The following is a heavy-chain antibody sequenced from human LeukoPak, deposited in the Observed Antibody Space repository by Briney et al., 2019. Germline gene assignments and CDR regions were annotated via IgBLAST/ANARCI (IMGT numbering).Heavy chain of an antibody. D-gene: IGHD2-8*02. CDR2: ISHGGIT. Sequence: SETLSLTCAVSGDSISSRNWWNWVRQSPGKGLDWVGEISHGGITKYNPSIKNRVTISKDNSRNEFSLKLNSVTAADTAVYFCARSAGWWSLDYWGQGALVTVSA. CDR3: ARSAGWWSLDY. J-gene: IGHJ4*02. CDR1: GDSISSRNW. V-gene: IGHV4-4*02.